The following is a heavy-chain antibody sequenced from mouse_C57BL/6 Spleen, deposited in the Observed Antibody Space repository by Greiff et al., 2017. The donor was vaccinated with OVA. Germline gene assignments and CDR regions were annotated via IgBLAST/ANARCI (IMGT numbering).Heavy chain of an antibody. V-gene: IGHV6-3*01. CDR1: GFTFSNYW. CDR2: IRLKSDNYAT. J-gene: IGHJ3*01. D-gene: IGHD2-3*01. Sequence: EVKLMESGGGLVQPGGSMKLSCVASGFTFSNYWMNWVRQSPEKGLEWVAQIRLKSDNYATHYAESVKGRFTISRDDSKSSVYLQMNNLRAEDTGIYYCTVDGYYGGWFAYWGQGTLVTVSA. CDR3: TVDGYYGGWFAY.